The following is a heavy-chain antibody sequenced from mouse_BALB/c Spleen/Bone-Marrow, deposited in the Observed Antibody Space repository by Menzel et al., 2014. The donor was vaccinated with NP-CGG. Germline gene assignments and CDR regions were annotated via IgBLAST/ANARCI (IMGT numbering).Heavy chain of an antibody. CDR1: GFTFSSFG. CDR3: ARSPYDYAAMDY. J-gene: IGHJ4*01. CDR2: ISSGSSTI. D-gene: IGHD2-4*01. Sequence: DVKLVESGGSLVQPGGSRKLSCAASGFTFSSFGMHWVRQAPEKGLEWVAYISSGSSTIYYADTVKGRFTISRDNPKNTLFLQMTILRSEATAMYYCARSPYDYAAMDYWGQGTSVTVSS. V-gene: IGHV5-17*02.